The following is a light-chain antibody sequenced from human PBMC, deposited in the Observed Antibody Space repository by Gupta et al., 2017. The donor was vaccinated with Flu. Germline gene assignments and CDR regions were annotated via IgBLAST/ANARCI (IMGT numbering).Light chain of an antibody. CDR1: QSVLFTNNKNY. Sequence: EIVMTQSPDSLAVSLGERATINCKSNQSVLFTNNKNYLAWYQHKSGQPPKLLIYWATARESAVPERFSASGSGTDFTLTISSLKAEDVAVYYCEQYYSTPLTVGGGTRVEIK. J-gene: IGKJ4*01. V-gene: IGKV4-1*01. CDR2: WAT. CDR3: EQYYSTPLT.